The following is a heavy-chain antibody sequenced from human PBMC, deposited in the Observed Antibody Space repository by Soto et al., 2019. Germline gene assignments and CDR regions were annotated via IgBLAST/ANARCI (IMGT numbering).Heavy chain of an antibody. CDR2: INHSGST. CDR1: GGSFSGYY. Sequence: QVQLQQWGAGLLKPSETLSLTCAVYGGSFSGYYWSWIRQPPGKGLEWIGEINHSGSTNYNPSLKSRVTISVDTSKNQFSLKLSSVTAADTAVYYCARGFHPGSGYFRMGAFDIWGQGTMVTVSS. D-gene: IGHD3-22*01. V-gene: IGHV4-34*01. CDR3: ARGFHPGSGYFRMGAFDI. J-gene: IGHJ3*02.